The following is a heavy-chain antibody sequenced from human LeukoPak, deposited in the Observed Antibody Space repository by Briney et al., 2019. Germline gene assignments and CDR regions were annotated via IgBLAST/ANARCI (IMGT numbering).Heavy chain of an antibody. CDR2: ISGNGGVI. J-gene: IGHJ4*02. V-gene: IGHV3-11*04. D-gene: IGHD1-1*01. Sequence: PGGSLRLSCAPSGFNVSDNYMTWVRQAPGKGLEWLSYISGNGGVIQYADSVKGRFTISRDNAKNLLYLQMDSLRVEDTAIYYCARDPRTVRIWGQGTLVTVSS. CDR3: ARDPRTVRI. CDR1: GFNVSDNY.